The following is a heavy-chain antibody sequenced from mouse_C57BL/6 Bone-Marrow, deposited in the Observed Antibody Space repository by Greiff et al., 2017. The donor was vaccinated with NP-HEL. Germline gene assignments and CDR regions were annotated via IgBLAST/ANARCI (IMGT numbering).Heavy chain of an antibody. Sequence: DVMLVESGGGLVKPGGSLKLSCAASGFTFSSYAMSWVRQTPEKRLEWVATISDGGSYTYYPDNVKGRFTISRDNAKNNLYLQMSHLKSEDTAMYYCARDGGYLYAMDYWGQGTSVTVSS. V-gene: IGHV5-4*01. CDR1: GFTFSSYA. CDR2: ISDGGSYT. CDR3: ARDGGYLYAMDY. J-gene: IGHJ4*01. D-gene: IGHD3-1*01.